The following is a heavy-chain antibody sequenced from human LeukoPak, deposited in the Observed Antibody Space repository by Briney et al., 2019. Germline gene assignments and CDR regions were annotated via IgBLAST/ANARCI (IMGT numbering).Heavy chain of an antibody. V-gene: IGHV1-69*04. CDR2: IIPILGIA. Sequence: ASVKVSCKASGGTFSSYAISWVRQAPGQGLEWMGRIIPILGIANYAQKFQGRVTTTADKSTSTAYMELSSLRSEDTAVYYCARDHADWAFDYWGQGTLVTVSS. J-gene: IGHJ4*02. CDR1: GGTFSSYA. CDR3: ARDHADWAFDY. D-gene: IGHD2-21*01.